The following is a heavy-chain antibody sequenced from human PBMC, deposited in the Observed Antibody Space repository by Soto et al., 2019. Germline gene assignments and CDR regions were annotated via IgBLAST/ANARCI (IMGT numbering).Heavy chain of an antibody. J-gene: IGHJ6*02. CDR1: GFTFSSYG. V-gene: IGHV3-30*18. Sequence: GGSLRLSCAASGFTFSSYGMHWVRQAPGKGPEWVAVISYDGSNKYYADSVKGRFTISRDNSKNTLYLQMNSLRAEDTAVYYCAKGNSSGWWWGYYYGMDVWGQGTTVTVSS. CDR3: AKGNSSGWWWGYYYGMDV. D-gene: IGHD6-19*01. CDR2: ISYDGSNK.